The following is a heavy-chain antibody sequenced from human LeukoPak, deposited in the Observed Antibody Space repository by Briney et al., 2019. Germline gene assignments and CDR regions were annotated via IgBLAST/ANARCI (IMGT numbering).Heavy chain of an antibody. CDR2: MNPNSGNT. D-gene: IGHD5-12*01. CDR1: GYTFTNYN. Sequence: ASVKVSCKASGYTFTNYNINWVRQATGQGLEWMGWMNPNSGNTGYAQKFQGRVTMTRNTSISTAYMELSSLRSEDTAIYYWAKSYGATNPDYWGQGTLVTVSS. V-gene: IGHV1-8*01. CDR3: AKSYGATNPDY. J-gene: IGHJ4*02.